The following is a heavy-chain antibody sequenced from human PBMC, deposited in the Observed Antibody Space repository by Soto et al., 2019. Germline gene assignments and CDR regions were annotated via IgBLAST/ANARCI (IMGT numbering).Heavy chain of an antibody. D-gene: IGHD2-2*01. V-gene: IGHV4-31*03. Sequence: QVQLQESGPGLVKPSQTLSLTCTVSGGSIYTGGFYWSWIRQLPGKGLEWLGYIYYTGSTQYTTSLKSRLTISTDTSDNQFSLRLTSVTAADTAVYYCATSLVTSRTRVDYWGQGTLVIVSS. CDR3: ATSLVTSRTRVDY. CDR1: GGSIYTGGFY. J-gene: IGHJ4*02. CDR2: IYYTGST.